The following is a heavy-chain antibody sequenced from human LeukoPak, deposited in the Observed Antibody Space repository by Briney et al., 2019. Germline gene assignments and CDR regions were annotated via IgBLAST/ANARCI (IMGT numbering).Heavy chain of an antibody. CDR3: ARGPYSYDSSGAFDI. V-gene: IGHV4-59*08. Sequence: SETLSLTCNVSGGSINSYYWSWIRQPPGKGLEWIGHIYYTGNTRYNPSLKSRVTISLDTSKNQFSLKVSSVTAADTAVYFCARGPYSYDSSGAFDIWGQGTMVTVSS. CDR2: IYYTGNT. D-gene: IGHD3-22*01. J-gene: IGHJ3*02. CDR1: GGSINSYY.